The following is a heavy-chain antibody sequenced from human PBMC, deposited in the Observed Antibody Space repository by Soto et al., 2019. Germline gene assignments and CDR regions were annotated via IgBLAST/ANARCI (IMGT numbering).Heavy chain of an antibody. CDR3: ARLASVAGFYYYYYMDV. Sequence: SETLSLTCTVSGGSISSYYWSWIRQPPGKGPEWIGEINHSGSTNYNPSLKSRVTISVDTSKNQFSLKLSSVTAADTAVYYCARLASVAGFYYYYYMDVWGKGTTVTVSS. V-gene: IGHV4-59*08. CDR2: INHSGST. D-gene: IGHD6-19*01. J-gene: IGHJ6*03. CDR1: GGSISSYY.